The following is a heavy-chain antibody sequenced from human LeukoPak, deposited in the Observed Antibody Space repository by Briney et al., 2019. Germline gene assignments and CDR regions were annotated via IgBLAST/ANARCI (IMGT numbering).Heavy chain of an antibody. V-gene: IGHV3-21*01. CDR2: ISSSSSYI. J-gene: IGHJ4*02. D-gene: IGHD1-26*01. Sequence: GECLRLSCVDSEFTFSSYSINSVRQAPGKGLGWVSSISSSSSYIYYADSVKGRFTISRDNAKNSLYLQMNSLRAEDTAVYYCARDRGSYWYDYWGQGTLVTVSS. CDR1: EFTFSSYS. CDR3: ARDRGSYWYDY.